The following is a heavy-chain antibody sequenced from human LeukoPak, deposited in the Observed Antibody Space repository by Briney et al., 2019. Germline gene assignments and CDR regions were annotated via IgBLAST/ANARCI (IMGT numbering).Heavy chain of an antibody. J-gene: IGHJ4*02. CDR3: ARGTNYYDSTGMRD. CDR2: INSDGSST. CDR1: GFTFTNYW. V-gene: IGHV3-74*01. Sequence: GGSLRLSCAASGFTFTNYWTHWVRQAPGKGLVWVSRINSDGSSTNYADSVKGRFTISRDNAKNTLYLQVNSLRAEDTAVYFCARGTNYYDSTGMRDWGQGTLVTVSS. D-gene: IGHD3-22*01.